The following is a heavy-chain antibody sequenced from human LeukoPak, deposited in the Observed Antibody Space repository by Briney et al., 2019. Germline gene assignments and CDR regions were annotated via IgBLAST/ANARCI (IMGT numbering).Heavy chain of an antibody. V-gene: IGHV5-10-1*01. Sequence: GESLKISCKVSGYIFTSYWIVWVRQMPGKGLEWWGRIDPSDSYTNYSPSFQGHVTISADKSISTAYLQWSSLKASDTAMYYCARRVAVAGYYFDYWGQGTLVTVSS. J-gene: IGHJ4*02. CDR2: IDPSDSYT. D-gene: IGHD6-19*01. CDR3: ARRVAVAGYYFDY. CDR1: GYIFTSYW.